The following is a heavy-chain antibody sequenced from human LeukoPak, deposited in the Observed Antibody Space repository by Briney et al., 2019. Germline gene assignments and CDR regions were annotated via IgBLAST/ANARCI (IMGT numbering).Heavy chain of an antibody. D-gene: IGHD4/OR15-4a*01. CDR2: IYHSGST. CDR3: ARDGARGRFFDY. J-gene: IGHJ4*02. V-gene: IGHV4-30-2*01. CDR1: GGSISSGGYS. Sequence: SETLSLTCAVSGGSISSGGYSWSWIRQPPGKGLEWIGYIYHSGSTYYNPSLKSRVTISVDRSKNQFSLKLSSVTAADTAVYYCARDGARGRFFDYWGQGTQVTVSS.